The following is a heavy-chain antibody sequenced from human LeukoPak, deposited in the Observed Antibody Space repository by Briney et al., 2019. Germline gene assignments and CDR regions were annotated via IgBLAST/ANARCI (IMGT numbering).Heavy chain of an antibody. CDR3: ARDFFYAGNSARYYYGMDV. CDR2: MNPNSGNT. J-gene: IGHJ6*02. CDR1: GYTFTSYD. V-gene: IGHV1-8*01. Sequence: ASVKVSCKASGYTFTSYDINWVRQATGQGLEWMGWMNPNSGNTGYAQKFQGRVTMTRNTSISTAYMELSSLRSEDTAVYYCARDFFYAGNSARYYYGMDVWGQGTTVTVSS. D-gene: IGHD4-23*01.